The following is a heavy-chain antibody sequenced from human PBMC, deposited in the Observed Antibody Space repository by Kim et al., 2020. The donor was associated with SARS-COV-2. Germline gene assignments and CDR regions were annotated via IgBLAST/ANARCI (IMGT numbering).Heavy chain of an antibody. CDR1: GFTFSSYG. Sequence: GGSLRLSCAASGFTFSSYGMHWVRQAPGKGLEWVAVISYDGSNKYYADSVKGRFTISRDNSKNTLYLQMNSLRAEDTAVYYCAKDYDFWSGYFYYYYYY. V-gene: IGHV3-30*18. J-gene: IGHJ6*03. D-gene: IGHD3-3*01. CDR3: AKDYDFWSGYFYYYYYY. CDR2: ISYDGSNK.